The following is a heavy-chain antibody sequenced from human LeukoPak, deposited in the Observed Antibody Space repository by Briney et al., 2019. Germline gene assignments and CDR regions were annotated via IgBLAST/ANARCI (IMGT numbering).Heavy chain of an antibody. V-gene: IGHV4-39*06. CDR1: GGSISNSSYY. J-gene: IGHJ4*03. Sequence: SATQSLTCAASGGSISNSSYYWGWIREPPGKGLEWVGSTYYSGTTYCQPSLNRRATTAVDTSKNQFPLKLSSVTAADTAEYCCARSTPTGVVAAYFDDWGQGTLVTVSS. D-gene: IGHD6-19*01. CDR2: TYYSGTT. CDR3: ARSTPTGVVAAYFDD.